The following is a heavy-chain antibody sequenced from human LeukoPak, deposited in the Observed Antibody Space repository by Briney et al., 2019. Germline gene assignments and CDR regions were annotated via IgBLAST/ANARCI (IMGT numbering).Heavy chain of an antibody. CDR2: IYYGGST. D-gene: IGHD3-22*01. V-gene: IGHV4-31*03. J-gene: IGHJ4*02. CDR3: ARAILIYDSSGYYSLFFDY. CDR1: GGSISSGGYY. Sequence: SQTLSLTCTVSGGSISSGGYYWSWIRQHPGTGLEWIGYIYYGGSTYYNPSLKSRVTISVDTSKNQFSLKLSSVTAADTAVYYCARAILIYDSSGYYSLFFDYWGQGTLVTVSS.